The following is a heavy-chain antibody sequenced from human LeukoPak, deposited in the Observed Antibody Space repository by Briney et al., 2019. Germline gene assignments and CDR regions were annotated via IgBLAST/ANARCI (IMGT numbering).Heavy chain of an antibody. J-gene: IGHJ4*02. CDR1: GXTXDDYA. CDR2: ISWNSGSR. Sequence: GGSLRLSCAASGXTXDDYAMHWVRQXXXXXXXXXXGISWNSGSRGYADSVKGRFTISRDNVKNSLYLQMNSLRAEDTALYYCANAKTDRSGWYVGYWGQGALVTDCS. CDR3: ANAKTDRSGWYVGY. V-gene: IGHV3-9*01. D-gene: IGHD6-19*01.